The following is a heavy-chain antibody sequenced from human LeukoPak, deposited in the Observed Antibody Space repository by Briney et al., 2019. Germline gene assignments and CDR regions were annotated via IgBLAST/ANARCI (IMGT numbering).Heavy chain of an antibody. D-gene: IGHD4-11*01. CDR2: IYYSGNT. CDR1: GGSISSYY. J-gene: IGHJ4*02. Sequence: PSETLSLTCTVSGGSISSYYWSWIRQPPGQGLEWIGYIYYSGNTNYNPSPKSRVTMSVDTSKNQLSLKLSSVTAADTAVYYCARHRRNSNYGGFDYWGQGTLVTVSS. V-gene: IGHV4-59*08. CDR3: ARHRRNSNYGGFDY.